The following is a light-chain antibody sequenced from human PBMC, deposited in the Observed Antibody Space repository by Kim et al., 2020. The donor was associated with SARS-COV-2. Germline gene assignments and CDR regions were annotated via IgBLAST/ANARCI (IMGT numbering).Light chain of an antibody. Sequence: DIVMTQSPDSLAVSLGERATINCKSSQSVLYSPNNNNYLAWYQQKPGQPPKLLIYWASTRESGVPDRFSGSGSGTDFTLTISSLQAEDVGIYYCQQFYGPPFTFGPGTKVDIK. CDR2: WAS. CDR3: QQFYGPPFT. V-gene: IGKV4-1*01. CDR1: QSVLYSPNNNNY. J-gene: IGKJ3*01.